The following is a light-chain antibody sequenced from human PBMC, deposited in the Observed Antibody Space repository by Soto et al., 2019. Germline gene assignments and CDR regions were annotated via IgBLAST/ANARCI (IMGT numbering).Light chain of an antibody. V-gene: IGKV1-39*01. J-gene: IGKJ1*01. CDR3: QQSYSTPWT. CDR1: QSISYY. CDR2: STS. Sequence: DIQMTQSPSSLSASVGDRVTITCRASQSISYYLNWYQQKQGRAPRLLIYSTSTLQSGVPSKFSCSASGTDFTLTISSLQPEDFATYYCQQSYSTPWTFGQGTKVDIK.